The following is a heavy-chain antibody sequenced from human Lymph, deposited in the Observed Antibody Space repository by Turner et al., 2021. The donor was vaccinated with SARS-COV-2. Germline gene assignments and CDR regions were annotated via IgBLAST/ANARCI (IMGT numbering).Heavy chain of an antibody. CDR3: AIGSSKPQWLELFWY. CDR1: GSTLTELS. CDR2: FDLEDGKT. Sequence: QAQLVQSGAEVTAPGASVKVSCQVPGSTLTELSMHWVRQAPGKGLEWMGGFDLEDGKTIYAKKFQGRVTMTEDTSTDTPYMEQSSLRSEETAVYYCAIGSSKPQWLELFWYWGQGTLVTVSS. D-gene: IGHD6-19*01. V-gene: IGHV1-24*01. J-gene: IGHJ4*02.